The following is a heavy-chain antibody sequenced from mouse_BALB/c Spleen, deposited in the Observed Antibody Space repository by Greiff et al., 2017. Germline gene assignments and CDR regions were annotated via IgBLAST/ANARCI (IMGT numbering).Heavy chain of an antibody. CDR3: ARRRSTTEAMDY. V-gene: IGHV3-8*02. CDR1: GDSITSGY. CDR2: ISYSGST. Sequence: EVKVVESGPSLVKPSQTLSLTCSVTGDSITSGYWNWIRKFPGNKLEYMGYISYSGSTYYNPSLKSRISITRDTSKNQYYLQLNSVTTEDTATYYCARRRSTTEAMDYWGQGTSVTVSS. D-gene: IGHD1-1*01. J-gene: IGHJ4*01.